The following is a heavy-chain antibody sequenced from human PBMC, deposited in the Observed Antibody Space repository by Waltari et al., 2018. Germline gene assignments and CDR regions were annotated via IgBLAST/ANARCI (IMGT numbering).Heavy chain of an antibody. D-gene: IGHD2-2*01. Sequence: QVQLQESGQGLVKPSGTLSPTCAVSGDSISGNYWWSRVRQSPEKGLEWIGQVHHSGKTHYNPSLQSRVTISVDKPKNQFSLNLNSVTAADTAVYYCAGDRAIGLFFDYWGRGTLVTVSS. CDR2: VHHSGKT. V-gene: IGHV4-4*02. CDR1: GDSISGNYW. CDR3: AGDRAIGLFFDY. J-gene: IGHJ4*02.